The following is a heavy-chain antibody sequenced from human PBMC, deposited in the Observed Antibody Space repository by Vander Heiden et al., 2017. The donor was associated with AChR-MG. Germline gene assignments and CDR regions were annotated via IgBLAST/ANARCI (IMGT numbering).Heavy chain of an antibody. CDR1: GGSISSSSYY. Sequence: QLQLQESGPGLVKPSETLSLTCTVSGGSISSSSYYWGWIRQPPGKGLEWIGSIYYSGSTYYNPSLKSRVTISVDTSKNQFSLKLSSVTAADTAVYYCARQGRVVYAIGLNWFDPWGQGTLVTVSS. V-gene: IGHV4-39*01. CDR3: ARQGRVVYAIGLNWFDP. D-gene: IGHD2-8*02. CDR2: IYYSGST. J-gene: IGHJ5*02.